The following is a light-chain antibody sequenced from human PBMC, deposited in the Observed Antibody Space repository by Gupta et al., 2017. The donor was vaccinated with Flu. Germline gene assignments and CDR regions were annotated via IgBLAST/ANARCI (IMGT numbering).Light chain of an antibody. J-gene: IGLJ1*01. V-gene: IGLV2-8*01. CDR2: EVI. CDR3: SSYAGSNTYV. CDR1: SSDIGDYNF. Sequence: QSALTQPPSASGSPGQSVTISCTGTSSDIGDYNFVSWYQQHPGKAPKLLIYEVIKRPSGVPDRFSGSKSDNTASLTVSGLQAEDEADYYCSSYAGSNTYVFGTGTKVTVL.